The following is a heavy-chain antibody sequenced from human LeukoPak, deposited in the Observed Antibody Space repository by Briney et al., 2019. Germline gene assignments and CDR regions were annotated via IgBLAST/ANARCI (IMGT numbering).Heavy chain of an antibody. D-gene: IGHD3-16*01. CDR3: ARQFGVR. Sequence: GESVKISCKASVYTFTTYWIGRVRQMPGKGLEWMATIYPGDSDTRYSPSFQGQVTISADKSITTVYLQWSSLRASDTAMYYCARQFGVRWGQGTLVTVSS. CDR1: VYTFTTYW. CDR2: IYPGDSDT. V-gene: IGHV5-51*01. J-gene: IGHJ4*02.